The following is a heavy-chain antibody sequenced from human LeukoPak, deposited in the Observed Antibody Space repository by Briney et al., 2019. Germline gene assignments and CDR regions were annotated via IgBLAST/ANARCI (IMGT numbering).Heavy chain of an antibody. V-gene: IGHV4-59*11. CDR2: IYDSGST. J-gene: IGHJ4*02. D-gene: IGHD3-16*01. CDR1: GGSLSNHY. Sequence: SETLSLTCTVSGGSLSNHYWSWIRQPPGKGLEWIGHIYDSGSTTYNPSLKSRVTMSVDTSKNQFSLNLSSVTAADTAVYYCARGRIGGPRAPFDYWGQGTLVTVSS. CDR3: ARGRIGGPRAPFDY.